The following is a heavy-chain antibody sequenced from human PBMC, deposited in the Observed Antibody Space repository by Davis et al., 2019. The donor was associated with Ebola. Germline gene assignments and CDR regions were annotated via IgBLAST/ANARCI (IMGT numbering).Heavy chain of an antibody. V-gene: IGHV1-24*01. CDR2: FDPEDGET. J-gene: IGHJ4*02. D-gene: IGHD2-15*01. Sequence: AASVKVSCKASGYTFTSYYMHWVRQAPGKGLEWMGGFDPEDGETIYAQKFQGRVTMTEDTSTDTAYMELSSLRSEDTAVYYCATDLGYCSGGSCYSEAGFDYWGQGTLVTVSS. CDR3: ATDLGYCSGGSCYSEAGFDY. CDR1: GYTFTSYY.